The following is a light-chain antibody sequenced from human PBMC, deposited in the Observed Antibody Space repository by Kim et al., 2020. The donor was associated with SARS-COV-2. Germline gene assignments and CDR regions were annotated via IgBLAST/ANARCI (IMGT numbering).Light chain of an antibody. Sequence: APGNAATISCGGDSIGRRNVHWYQQKPGQAPVVVVYDNIDRPSGIPERFSGSNSGNTATLTISRVDAGDEADYFCQVWDSGSEHVVFGGGTQLTVL. CDR3: QVWDSGSEHVV. J-gene: IGLJ2*01. V-gene: IGLV3-21*03. CDR1: SIGRRN. CDR2: DNI.